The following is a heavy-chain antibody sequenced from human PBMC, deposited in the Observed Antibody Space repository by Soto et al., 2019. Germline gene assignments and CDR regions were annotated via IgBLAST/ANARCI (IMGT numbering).Heavy chain of an antibody. CDR3: ARVADQNGMDV. J-gene: IGHJ6*02. CDR1: GFTFSSYS. Sequence: GGSLRLSCAASGFTFSSYSMNWVRQAQGKGLEWVSSISSSSSYIYYADSVKGRFAISRDNAMNSLYLKMNSLRAEDTAVYYCARVADQNGMDVWGQGTTVTVSS. V-gene: IGHV3-21*01. CDR2: ISSSSSYI. D-gene: IGHD2-2*01.